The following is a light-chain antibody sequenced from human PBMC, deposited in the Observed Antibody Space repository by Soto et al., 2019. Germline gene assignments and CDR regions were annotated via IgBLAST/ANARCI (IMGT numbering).Light chain of an antibody. J-gene: IGLJ2*01. CDR1: SSDVGSYNR. CDR3: SSYTSSSTLV. Sequence: QSALTQPASVSGSPGQSISISCTGTSSDVGSYNRVSWYQQPPGTAPKLMIYEVSNRPSGVPDRFSGSKSGNTASLTISGLQAEDEADYYCSSYTSSSTLVFGGRTKLTVL. V-gene: IGLV2-18*02. CDR2: EVS.